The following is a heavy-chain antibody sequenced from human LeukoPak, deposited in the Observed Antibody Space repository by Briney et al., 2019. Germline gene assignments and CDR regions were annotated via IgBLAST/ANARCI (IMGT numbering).Heavy chain of an antibody. Sequence: GGSLRLSCAASGFRFSGYAMHWVRQASGKGLEWVGRIRSKGNNYATAYGASVRGRFTISRDDSTNTTSLQMNSLKTEDTGVYYCTTKSATGDYWGQGTLVTVSS. CDR3: TTKSATGDY. CDR2: IRSKGNNYAT. CDR1: GFRFSGYA. V-gene: IGHV3-73*01. J-gene: IGHJ4*02. D-gene: IGHD3-9*01.